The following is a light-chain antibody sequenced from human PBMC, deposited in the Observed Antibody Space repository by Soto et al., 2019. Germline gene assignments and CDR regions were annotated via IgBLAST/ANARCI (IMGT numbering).Light chain of an antibody. CDR1: QSVSSSY. J-gene: IGKJ5*01. CDR2: GAS. V-gene: IGKV3-20*01. CDR3: QQYGRSLPIT. Sequence: EIVLTQSPGTLSLSPGERATLSCRASQSVSSSYLAWYQQKPGQAPRLLIYGASSRATGIPDRSSGSGSGTDFTLTISRLEPEDFAAYYCQQYGRSLPITFGQGTRLEIK.